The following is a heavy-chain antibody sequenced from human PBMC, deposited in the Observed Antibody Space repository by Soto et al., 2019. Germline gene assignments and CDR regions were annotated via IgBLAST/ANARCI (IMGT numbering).Heavy chain of an antibody. CDR1: GFTFSSYW. V-gene: IGHV3-7*01. CDR2: IKQDGSEK. CDR3: ARDAQNYDFWSGYYTTFYYMDV. J-gene: IGHJ6*03. Sequence: PGGSLRLSCAASGFTFSSYWMSWVRQAPGKGLEWVANIKQDGSEKYYVDSVKGRFTIPRDNAKNSLYLQMNSLRAEDTAVYYCARDAQNYDFWSGYYTTFYYMDVWGKGTTVTVSS. D-gene: IGHD3-3*01.